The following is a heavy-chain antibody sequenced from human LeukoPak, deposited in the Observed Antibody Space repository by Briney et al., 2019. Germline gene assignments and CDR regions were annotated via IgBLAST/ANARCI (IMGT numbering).Heavy chain of an antibody. CDR3: AKDMHYYDSSGYYDY. CDR2: ISSSGNSI. V-gene: IGHV3-48*04. CDR1: GFTFTNYN. D-gene: IGHD3-22*01. Sequence: TGGSLRLSCAASGFTFTNYNMNWVRQAPGKGLEWVSFISSSGNSIYYADSVKGRFTVSRDNAKNSLYLQMNSLRAEDTALYYCAKDMHYYDSSGYYDYWGQGTLVTVSS. J-gene: IGHJ4*02.